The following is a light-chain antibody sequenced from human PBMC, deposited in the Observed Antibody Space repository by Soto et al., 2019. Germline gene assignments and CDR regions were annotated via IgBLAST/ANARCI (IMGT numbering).Light chain of an antibody. CDR1: QSVSSSY. Sequence: EIVLTQSPGTLSLSPGERATLSCRASQSVSSSYLAWYQQKPGQAPRLLIYDASSRATGIPDRFSGSGSGTDFALTISRLEPEDFAVYYCQQYGNSPLTFGGGTKVAIK. CDR2: DAS. J-gene: IGKJ4*01. V-gene: IGKV3-20*01. CDR3: QQYGNSPLT.